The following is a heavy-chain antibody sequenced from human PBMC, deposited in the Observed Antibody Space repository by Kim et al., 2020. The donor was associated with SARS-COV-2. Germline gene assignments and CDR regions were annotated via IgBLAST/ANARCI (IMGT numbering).Heavy chain of an antibody. CDR2: ISGSGGST. J-gene: IGHJ6*02. V-gene: IGHV3-23*01. Sequence: GGSLRLSCAASGFTFSSYAMSWVRQAPGKGLEWVSAISGSGGSTYYADSVKGRFTISRDNSKNTLYLQMNSLRAEDTAVYYCAKMGGEYSGYDSPTYYYYYGMDVWGQGTTVTVSS. CDR3: AKMGGEYSGYDSPTYYYYYGMDV. CDR1: GFTFSSYA. D-gene: IGHD5-12*01.